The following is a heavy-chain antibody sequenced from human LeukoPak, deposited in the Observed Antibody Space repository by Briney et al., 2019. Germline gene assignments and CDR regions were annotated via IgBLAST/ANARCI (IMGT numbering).Heavy chain of an antibody. D-gene: IGHD6-19*01. J-gene: IGHJ4*02. CDR3: ARSRSASTSGWYDYFDY. CDR2: ISYDGSKK. V-gene: IGHV3-30*04. CDR1: GFTFSSSA. Sequence: PGRSLRLSCAASGFTFSSSAMQWVRQAPGKGLEWVAVISYDGSKKYYADSVKGRFTISRDDSKNTPYLQMNSLRGEDTAVYYCARSRSASTSGWYDYFDYWGRGTLVTVSS.